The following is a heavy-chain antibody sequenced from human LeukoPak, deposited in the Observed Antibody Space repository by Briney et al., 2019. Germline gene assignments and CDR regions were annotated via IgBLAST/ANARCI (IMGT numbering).Heavy chain of an antibody. V-gene: IGHV3-7*01. Sequence: GGSLRLSCAASGFTCSAYWVTWVRQAPGKALEWVANIKQDGSEQFYLESVKGRFTISRDNAENSLHLQMTSLRVEDTAIYYCASGTGCLIDYWGQGTLVTVSS. CDR2: IKQDGSEQ. J-gene: IGHJ4*02. CDR3: ASGTGCLIDY. CDR1: GFTCSAYW. D-gene: IGHD1-7*01.